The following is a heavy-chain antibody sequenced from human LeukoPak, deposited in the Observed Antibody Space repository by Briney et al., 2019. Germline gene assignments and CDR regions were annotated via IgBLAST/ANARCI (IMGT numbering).Heavy chain of an antibody. CDR2: INPSGGST. CDR3: ARALVGAPRPNDAFDI. D-gene: IGHD1-26*01. J-gene: IGHJ3*02. CDR1: GYTFTRYY. Sequence: ASGKVSCKASGYTFTRYYMHWVRQAPGQGLEWMGIINPSGGSTSYAQKFQGRVTMTRDTSTSTVYMELSSLRSEDTAAYYCARALVGAPRPNDAFDIWGQGTMVTVSS. V-gene: IGHV1-46*01.